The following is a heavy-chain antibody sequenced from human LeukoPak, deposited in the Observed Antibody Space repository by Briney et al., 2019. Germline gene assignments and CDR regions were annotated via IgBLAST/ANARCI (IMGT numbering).Heavy chain of an antibody. V-gene: IGHV3-23*01. Sequence: GGSLRLSCAASGFTFSSYAMSWVRQAPGKGLEWVSAISGSGSSTYYADSVKGRFTISRDNSKNTLYLQMNSLRAEDTAVYYCAKVGAVYYYYYYYMDVWGKGTTVTVSS. D-gene: IGHD1-26*01. CDR2: ISGSGSST. J-gene: IGHJ6*03. CDR1: GFTFSSYA. CDR3: AKVGAVYYYYYYYMDV.